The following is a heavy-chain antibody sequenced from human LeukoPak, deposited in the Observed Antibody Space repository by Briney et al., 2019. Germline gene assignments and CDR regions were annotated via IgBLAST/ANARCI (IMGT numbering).Heavy chain of an antibody. D-gene: IGHD2-15*01. CDR3: VRSGFCSGATCSYQWSLGWFDP. V-gene: IGHV1-8*01. Sequence: ASAKVSCKASGYTFTSYDINWVRQASGQGLEWMGWMNPNSGNTGYAQRFQGRVTMSKDTSITTAYMELRNLRSEDTAIYYCVRSGFCSGATCSYQWSLGWFDPWGQGTLVIVSS. CDR2: MNPNSGNT. CDR1: GYTFTSYD. J-gene: IGHJ5*02.